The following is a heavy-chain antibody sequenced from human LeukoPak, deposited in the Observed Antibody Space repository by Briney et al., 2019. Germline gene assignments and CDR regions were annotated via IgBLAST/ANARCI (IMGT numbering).Heavy chain of an antibody. CDR1: GFTLSSYS. Sequence: PGGSLRLSCAASGFTLSSYSMNWVRQAPGKGLEWVSSISSSSSYIYYADSVKGRSTISRDNAKNSLYLQMNSLRAEDTAVYYCAREWVVVPAAVDYWGQGTLVTVSS. CDR3: AREWVVVPAAVDY. J-gene: IGHJ4*02. D-gene: IGHD2-2*01. V-gene: IGHV3-21*01. CDR2: ISSSSSYI.